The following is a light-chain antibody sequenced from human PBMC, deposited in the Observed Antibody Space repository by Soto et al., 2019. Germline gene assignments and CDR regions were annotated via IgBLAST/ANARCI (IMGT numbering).Light chain of an antibody. CDR1: STDVGGYKY. V-gene: IGLV2-8*01. CDR2: EVT. J-gene: IGLJ2*01. Sequence: QSALTQPPSASGSPGRSVTISCTGTSTDVGGYKYVSWYQQHPGKAPKLMIYEVTKRSSGVPDRFSGSKSGNTASLTVSGLQAEDEADYYCISYAGSNNFWVFGGGTKLTVL. CDR3: ISYAGSNNFWV.